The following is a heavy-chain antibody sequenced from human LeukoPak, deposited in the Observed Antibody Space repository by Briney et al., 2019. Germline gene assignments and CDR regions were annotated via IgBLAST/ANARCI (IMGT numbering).Heavy chain of an antibody. CDR3: AKAADYDDYYYGMDV. Sequence: GGSLRLSCAASGFTFSSYAMSWVRQAPGKGLGWVSGISGRGGSTYYADSVKGRFTVSRDNSKNTLYLQMNSLRAEDTAVYYCAKAADYDDYYYGMDVWGQGTTVTVSS. D-gene: IGHD4-17*01. CDR1: GFTFSSYA. J-gene: IGHJ6*02. CDR2: ISGRGGST. V-gene: IGHV3-23*01.